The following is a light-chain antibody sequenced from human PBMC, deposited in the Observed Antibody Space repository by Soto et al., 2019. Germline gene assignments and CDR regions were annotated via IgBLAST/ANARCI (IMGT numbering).Light chain of an antibody. V-gene: IGKV1-39*01. CDR2: AAS. CDR3: KQSYSTPVT. J-gene: IGKJ4*01. CDR1: QSISSY. Sequence: DIQMTQSPSSLSASVGDRVTITCRASQSISSYLNWYQQKQGKAPKLLIYAASSLQSGVPSRFSGSGYGTDFTLTISSLQPEDFATYYCKQSYSTPVTFGGGNKVEIK.